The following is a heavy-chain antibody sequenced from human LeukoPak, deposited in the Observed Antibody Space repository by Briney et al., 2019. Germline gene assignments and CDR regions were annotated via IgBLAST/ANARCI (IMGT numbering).Heavy chain of an antibody. CDR1: GGSISSGGYY. Sequence: SETLSLTCTVSGGSISSGGYYWSWIRQHPGKGLEWIGYIYYSGITYYNPSLKSRVTISVDTSKNQFSLKLSSVTAGGTAVCYSARGPRDYFDYWGQGTLVTVS. CDR2: IYYSGIT. J-gene: IGHJ4*02. CDR3: ARGPRDYFDY. V-gene: IGHV4-31*03.